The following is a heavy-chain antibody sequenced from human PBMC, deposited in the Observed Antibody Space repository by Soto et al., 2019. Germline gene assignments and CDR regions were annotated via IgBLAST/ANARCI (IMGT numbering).Heavy chain of an antibody. V-gene: IGHV1-69*13. CDR2: IIPIFGTA. CDR1: GGTFSSYA. D-gene: IGHD2-2*01. Sequence: ASVKVSCKASGGTFSSYAISWVRQAPGQGLEWMGGIIPIFGTANYAQKFQGRVTITADESTSTAYMELSSLRSEDTAVYYCARADCSSTSCQPGDYYYYGMDVWGQGTTVTVSS. J-gene: IGHJ6*02. CDR3: ARADCSSTSCQPGDYYYYGMDV.